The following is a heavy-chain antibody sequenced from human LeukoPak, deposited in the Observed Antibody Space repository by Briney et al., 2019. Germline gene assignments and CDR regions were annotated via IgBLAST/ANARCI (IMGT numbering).Heavy chain of an antibody. CDR1: GESISSSRHY. Sequence: SETLSLTCSVSGESISSSRHYWSWIRQPAGKGLEWIGRIYPSGNTNYNPSLKSRATISLDTSNNRFSLNLKSVTAADTAMYYCARDGVVTMELDFWGQGTLVTVSS. CDR2: IYPSGNT. CDR3: ARDGVVTMELDF. V-gene: IGHV4-61*02. D-gene: IGHD3-10*01. J-gene: IGHJ4*02.